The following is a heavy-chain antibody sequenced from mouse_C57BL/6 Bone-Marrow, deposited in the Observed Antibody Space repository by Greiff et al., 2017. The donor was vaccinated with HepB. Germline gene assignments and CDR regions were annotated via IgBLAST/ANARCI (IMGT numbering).Heavy chain of an antibody. J-gene: IGHJ4*01. CDR2: ISSGGDYI. D-gene: IGHD1-1*01. CDR1: GFTFSSYA. CDR3: TRVPYGSGSSMDY. Sequence: EVMLVESGEGLVKPGGSLKLSCAASGFTFSSYAMSWVRQTPEKRLEWVAYISSGGDYIYYADTVKGRFTISRDNARNTLYLQMSSLTSEDTAMYYCTRVPYGSGSSMDYWGQGTSVTVSS. V-gene: IGHV5-9-1*02.